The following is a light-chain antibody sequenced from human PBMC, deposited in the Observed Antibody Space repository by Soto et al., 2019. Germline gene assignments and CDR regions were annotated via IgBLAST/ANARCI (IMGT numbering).Light chain of an antibody. CDR1: QSVSSK. J-gene: IGKJ4*01. CDR2: GAS. V-gene: IGKV3-15*01. Sequence: EIVMTQSPATLSVSLGERATISCRASQSVSSKLAWYQQKPGQAPRLLIYGASTRVNGIPARFSGSGSGTEFTLTISSLQSEDFAVYYCQQYNSWPPLTFGGGTKVEIK. CDR3: QQYNSWPPLT.